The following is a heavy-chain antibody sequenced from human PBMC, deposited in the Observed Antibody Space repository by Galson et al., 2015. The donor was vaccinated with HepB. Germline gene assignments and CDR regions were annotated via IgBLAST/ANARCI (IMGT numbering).Heavy chain of an antibody. CDR3: AREGYCTNGVCQRWFDP. J-gene: IGHJ5*02. CDR2: ISSSSSTI. V-gene: IGHV3-48*02. CDR1: GFTFSDAY. Sequence: SLRLSCAAPGFTFSDAYINWVRQAPGKGLEWVSYISSSSSTIYYADSVKGRFTISRDNAKNSLYLQMNSLRDEDTAVYYCAREGYCTNGVCQRWFDPWGQGTLVTVSS. D-gene: IGHD2-8*01.